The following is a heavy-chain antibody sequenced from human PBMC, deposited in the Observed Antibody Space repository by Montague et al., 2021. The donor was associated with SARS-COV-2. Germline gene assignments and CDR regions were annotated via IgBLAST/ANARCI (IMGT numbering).Heavy chain of an antibody. CDR2: IDYSGST. D-gene: IGHD3-10*01. V-gene: IGHV4-59*12. J-gene: IGHJ6*02. Sequence: SETLSLTCTVSGGSISTYYWNWIRQPPGKGLEWIGYIDYSGSTNYNPSLQSRVTISVDRSKIQFSLKLNSVTAADTATYYCASGFYHSVSYNNRYYYGLYIWGPGTLVIVSS. CDR1: GGSISTYY. CDR3: ASGFYHSVSYNNRYYYGLYI.